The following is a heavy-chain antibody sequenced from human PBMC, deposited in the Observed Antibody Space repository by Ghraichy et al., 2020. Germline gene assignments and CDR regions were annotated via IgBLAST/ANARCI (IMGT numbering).Heavy chain of an antibody. J-gene: IGHJ5*02. CDR3: ARHPTMSSGGRWFDP. Sequence: GESLNISCKGSGYSFPSYWIGWLRQMPGKGLEWMGIIHGGDSSTKYNPSFQGQVTISADKSISTAYLQWTSLRAADTAMYYCARHPTMSSGGRWFDPWGQGTLVTVSS. D-gene: IGHD5-24*01. V-gene: IGHV5-51*01. CDR1: GYSFPSYW. CDR2: IHGGDSST.